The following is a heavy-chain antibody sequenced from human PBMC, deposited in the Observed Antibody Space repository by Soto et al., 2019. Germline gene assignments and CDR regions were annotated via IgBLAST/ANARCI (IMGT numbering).Heavy chain of an antibody. Sequence: ASVKVSCKASGGAFSIYAISWVRQAPGQGLEWMGGIIPIFNTANYAQKFQGRVTITADKSTSTAYMELSSLRSEDTAVYYCAAIVAMVDFWGQGTLVTVSS. J-gene: IGHJ4*02. V-gene: IGHV1-69*06. D-gene: IGHD2-21*01. CDR2: IIPIFNTA. CDR1: GGAFSIYA. CDR3: AAIVAMVDF.